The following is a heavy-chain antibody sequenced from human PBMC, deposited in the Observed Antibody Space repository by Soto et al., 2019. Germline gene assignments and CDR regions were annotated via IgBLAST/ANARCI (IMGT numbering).Heavy chain of an antibody. Sequence: GESLKISCKSYGYSFTTYWIAWVRQMPGKGLEWMGSIHPGESDTRYSPSFQGQVTISADRSITTAYLQWSSLKASDTAMYYSARHEATYYNFYGMDVWGQGTTVSVSS. J-gene: IGHJ6*02. CDR1: GYSFTTYW. V-gene: IGHV5-51*01. CDR3: ARHEATYYNFYGMDV. CDR2: IHPGESDT.